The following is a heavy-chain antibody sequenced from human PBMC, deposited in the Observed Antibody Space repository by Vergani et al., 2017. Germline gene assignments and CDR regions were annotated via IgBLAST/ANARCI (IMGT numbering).Heavy chain of an antibody. V-gene: IGHV1-69*01. D-gene: IGHD3-22*01. CDR1: GYTFTGYY. Sequence: QVQLVQSGAEVKKPGASVKVSCKASGYTFTGYYMHWVRQAPGQGLEWMGGIIPIFGTANYAQKFQGRVTITADESTSTAYMELSSLRSEDTAVYYCARALTRDSSRYAFDIWGQGTIVTVSS. CDR3: ARALTRDSSRYAFDI. J-gene: IGHJ3*02. CDR2: IIPIFGTA.